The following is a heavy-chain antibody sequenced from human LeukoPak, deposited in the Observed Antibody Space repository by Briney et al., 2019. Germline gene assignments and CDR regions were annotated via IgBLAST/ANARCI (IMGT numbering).Heavy chain of an antibody. D-gene: IGHD3-10*01. Sequence: SATLSLTCTVSGGSISSYYWSWIRQPPGKGLEWIGYIYYSGSTNYNPSLKSRVTILVDTSKNQFSLKLSSVTAADTAVYYCARVEEGYGSGRRENYYYYYMDVWGKGTTVTISS. J-gene: IGHJ6*03. V-gene: IGHV4-59*01. CDR3: ARVEEGYGSGRRENYYYYYMDV. CDR1: GGSISSYY. CDR2: IYYSGST.